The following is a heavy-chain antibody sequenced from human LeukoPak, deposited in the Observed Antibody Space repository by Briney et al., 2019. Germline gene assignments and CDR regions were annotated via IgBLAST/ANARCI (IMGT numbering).Heavy chain of an antibody. J-gene: IGHJ4*02. CDR2: ISSSSSNI. Sequence: GGSLRLSCAASGFTVSSNYMSWVRQAPGKGLEWVSYISSSSSNIYHADSVKGRFTISRDNAKNSLHLQMNSLRAEDTAVYYCARVGRSGWTVDYWGQGTLVTVSS. CDR3: ARVGRSGWTVDY. V-gene: IGHV3-48*04. CDR1: GFTVSSNY. D-gene: IGHD6-19*01.